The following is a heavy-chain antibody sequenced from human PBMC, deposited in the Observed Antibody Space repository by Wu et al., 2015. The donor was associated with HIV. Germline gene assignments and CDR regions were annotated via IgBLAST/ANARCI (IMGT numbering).Heavy chain of an antibody. V-gene: IGHV1-8*02. CDR2: INPNNGYT. CDR3: ARGYDYGDYVSLDH. J-gene: IGHJ4*02. Sequence: QVQLVQSGAEVKKPGASVKVSCKASGYTFTSYDIHWVRQATGQGLEWLGWINPNNGYTGYAQKFQGRVTLTRSTSESTAYMELSNLRSEDSAVYFCARGYDYGDYVSLDHWGQGALVTVSS. D-gene: IGHD4-17*01. CDR1: GYTFTSYD.